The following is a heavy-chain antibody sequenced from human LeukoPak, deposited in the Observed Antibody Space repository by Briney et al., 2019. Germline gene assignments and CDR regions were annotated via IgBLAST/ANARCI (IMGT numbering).Heavy chain of an antibody. CDR3: ARTKKYYFDY. CDR1: GGSISSSSSY. CDR2: IYYSGST. J-gene: IGHJ4*02. V-gene: IGHV4-39*07. Sequence: SETLSLTCTVSGGSISSSSSYWGWIRQPPGKGLEWIGSIYYSGSTYYNPSLKSRVTISVDTSQNQFSLKLSSVTAADTAVYYCARTKKYYFDYWGQGTLVTVSS.